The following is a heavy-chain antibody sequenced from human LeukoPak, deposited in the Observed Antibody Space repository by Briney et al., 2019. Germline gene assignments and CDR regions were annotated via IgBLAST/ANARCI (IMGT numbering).Heavy chain of an antibody. CDR1: GYTFTSYD. D-gene: IGHD3-22*01. V-gene: IGHV1-8*02. CDR3: ARDVDYYDSSGYYYDFDY. Sequence: ASVKVSCKASGYTFTSYDINWVRQASGQGLEWMGWMNPNTGNTGYAQKFQGRVTMTRDKSISTAYMELSRLRSDDTAVYYCARDVDYYDSSGYYYDFDYWGQGTLVTVSS. J-gene: IGHJ4*02. CDR2: MNPNTGNT.